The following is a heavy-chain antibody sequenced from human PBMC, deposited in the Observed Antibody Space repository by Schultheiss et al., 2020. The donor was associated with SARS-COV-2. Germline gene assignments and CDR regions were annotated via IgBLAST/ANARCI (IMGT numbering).Heavy chain of an antibody. J-gene: IGHJ4*02. V-gene: IGHV4-31*03. D-gene: IGHD6-19*01. Sequence: SETLSLTCTVSGGSIRSGGYYWSWIRQHPGKGLEWIGYIYYTASTSYNPSLKSRVTMSVDTSKNQFSLKLSSVTAADTAVYYCARAGYSSGWPDYWGQGTLVTVSS. CDR2: IYYTAST. CDR1: GGSIRSGGYY. CDR3: ARAGYSSGWPDY.